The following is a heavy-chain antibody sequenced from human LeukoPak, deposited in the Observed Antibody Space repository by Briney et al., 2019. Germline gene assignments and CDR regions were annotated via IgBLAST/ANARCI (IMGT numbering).Heavy chain of an antibody. CDR2: RYYSGST. CDR1: GSSISNFY. J-gene: IGHJ4*02. Sequence: SETLSLTCAVSGSSISNFYWTWIRQPPGKGLEWIGYRYYSGSTNYNPSLISRVTISVDTSRNQFSLKLTSVTAADTAVYFCAGGGDWKYFHYWGQGALVTVSS. D-gene: IGHD2-21*02. CDR3: AGGGDWKYFHY. V-gene: IGHV4-59*01.